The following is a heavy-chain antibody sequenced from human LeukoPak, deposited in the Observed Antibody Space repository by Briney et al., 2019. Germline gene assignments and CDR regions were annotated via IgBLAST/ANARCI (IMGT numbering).Heavy chain of an antibody. V-gene: IGHV4-59*13. J-gene: IGHJ4*02. CDR3: AREVSTSNIAYFDY. CDR2: VSYSGGT. Sequence: KSSETLSLTCTVSGGSINDYYWTWIRQPPGKGLEWIGLVSYSGGTNYNPSLRTRATISVDTSKSHFSLKLRSVTAADTAVYYCAREVSTSNIAYFDYWGQGTLVTVS. D-gene: IGHD2/OR15-2a*01. CDR1: GGSINDYY.